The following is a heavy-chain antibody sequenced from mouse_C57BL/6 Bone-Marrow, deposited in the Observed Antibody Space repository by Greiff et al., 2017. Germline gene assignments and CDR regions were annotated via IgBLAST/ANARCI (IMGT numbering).Heavy chain of an antibody. CDR2: INYDGSN. D-gene: IGHD1-1*01. J-gene: IGHJ2*01. Sequence: ESGPGFVKPSQSLSLTCSVTGYSITGGYYWNWIRQSPGNKLEWMGYINYDGSNYYHPSLKNRISITRDTSKNQFFLKLNSVTTEDTATNYCGRKNYGSSLDYWGQGTTLTVSS. CDR1: GYSITGGYY. CDR3: GRKNYGSSLDY. V-gene: IGHV3-6*01.